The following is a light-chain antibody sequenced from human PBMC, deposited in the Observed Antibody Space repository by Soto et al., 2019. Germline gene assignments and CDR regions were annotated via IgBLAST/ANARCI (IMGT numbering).Light chain of an antibody. J-gene: IGLJ2*01. V-gene: IGLV2-23*01. CDR3: CSYAGSSSVV. CDR2: EGS. CDR1: SSDVGSYNL. Sequence: QSALTQPASVSGSPGQSITISCTGTSSDVGSYNLVSWYQQHPGKAPKLMIYEGSKRPSGVSNRFSGSKSGNTASLTISGLQAKDEADYYCCSYAGSSSVVFGGGTKLTVL.